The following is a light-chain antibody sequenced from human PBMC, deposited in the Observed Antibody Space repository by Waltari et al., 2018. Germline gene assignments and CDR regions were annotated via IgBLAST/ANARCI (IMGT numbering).Light chain of an antibody. Sequence: DIVMTQSPDSLAVSLGERATINCKSSQSVLFRSNNKNYLAWYQQKPGQHPKLLFYWASTRESGVPDRFSGSGSATDFSLTISSLQAEDVALYYCQQYYSTPQTFGQGTKVEIK. CDR3: QQYYSTPQT. V-gene: IGKV4-1*01. J-gene: IGKJ1*01. CDR2: WAS. CDR1: QSVLFRSNNKNY.